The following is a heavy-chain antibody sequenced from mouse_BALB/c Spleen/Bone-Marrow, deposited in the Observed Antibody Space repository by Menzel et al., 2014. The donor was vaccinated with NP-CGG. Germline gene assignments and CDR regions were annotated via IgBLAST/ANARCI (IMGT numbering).Heavy chain of an antibody. V-gene: IGHV5-9-4*01. CDR3: TRDRGDY. J-gene: IGHJ4*01. CDR2: ISSGGSYT. Sequence: EVMLVESGGGLVKPGGSLKLSCAASGFIFSYYTMSWVRQSPEKRLEWVAEISSGGSYTYYPDTVTGRFTISRDNAKNTLYLETSSLRSEDTAMYYCTRDRGDYWGQGTSVTVSS. CDR1: GFIFSYYT. D-gene: IGHD3-1*01.